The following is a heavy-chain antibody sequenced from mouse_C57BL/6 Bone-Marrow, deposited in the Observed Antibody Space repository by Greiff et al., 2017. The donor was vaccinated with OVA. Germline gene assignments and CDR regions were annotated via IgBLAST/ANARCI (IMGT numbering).Heavy chain of an antibody. V-gene: IGHV1-52*01. D-gene: IGHD1-2*01. CDR3: ARGVTAPFAY. J-gene: IGHJ3*01. CDR2: IDPSDSET. CDR1: GYTFTSYW. Sequence: VQLQQSGAELVRPGSSVKLSCKASGYTFTSYWMHWVKQRPIQGLEWIGNIDPSDSETHYNQKFKDKATLTVDKSSSTAYMQLSSLTSEDSAVYYCARGVTAPFAYWGQGTLVTVSA.